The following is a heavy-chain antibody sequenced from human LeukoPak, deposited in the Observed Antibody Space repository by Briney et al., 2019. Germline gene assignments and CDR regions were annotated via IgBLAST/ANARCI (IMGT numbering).Heavy chain of an antibody. Sequence: PGGSLRLSCAASGFTFSTYDMHWVRQAPGKGLEWVSAISTTDDTYYPGSVKGRFTISRENAKSSLYLQMNSLRAEDTAVYYCARGRSGSYFAFWGQGTLVAVSS. CDR1: GFTFSTYD. CDR2: ISTTDDT. J-gene: IGHJ4*02. V-gene: IGHV3-13*04. CDR3: ARGRSGSYFAF. D-gene: IGHD1-26*01.